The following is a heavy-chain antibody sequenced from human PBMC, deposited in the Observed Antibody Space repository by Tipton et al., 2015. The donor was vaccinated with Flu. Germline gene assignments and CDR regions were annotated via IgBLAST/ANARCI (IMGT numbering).Heavy chain of an antibody. CDR1: GGSISSSSHY. CDR3: ARDSSGYSIFFDY. J-gene: IGHJ4*02. D-gene: IGHD3-22*01. Sequence: LRLSCTVSGGSISSSSHYWGWIRQAPGRGLEWVGEINHSGSTNYNPSLKSRVTISVDTSKNQFSLKLSSVTAADTAVYYCARDSSGYSIFFDYWGQGTLVTVSS. CDR2: INHSGST. V-gene: IGHV4-39*07.